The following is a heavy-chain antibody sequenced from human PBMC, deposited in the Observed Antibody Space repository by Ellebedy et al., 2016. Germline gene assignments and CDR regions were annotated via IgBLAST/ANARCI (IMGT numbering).Heavy chain of an antibody. CDR3: ARGGPDAFDI. J-gene: IGHJ3*02. Sequence: YYWGWIRQPPGKGLEWVSYISSSSSTIYYADSVKGRFTISRDNAKNSLYLQMNSLRAEDTAVYYCARGGPDAFDIWGQGTMVTVSS. V-gene: IGHV3-11*04. CDR1: YY. CDR2: ISSSSSTI.